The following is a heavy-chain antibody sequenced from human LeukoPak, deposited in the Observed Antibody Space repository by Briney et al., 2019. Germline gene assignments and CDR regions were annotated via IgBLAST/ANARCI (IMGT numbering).Heavy chain of an antibody. CDR1: GFTFSSYS. Sequence: GGSLRLSCAASGFTFSSYSMNWVRQAPGKGLEWVSSISSSSSYIYYADSVKGRFTISRDNAKNSLYLQMNSLRAEDTAVYYCARDLVTMVRGVMGNAFDIWGQGTMVTVSS. D-gene: IGHD3-10*01. J-gene: IGHJ3*02. CDR3: ARDLVTMVRGVMGNAFDI. CDR2: ISSSSSYI. V-gene: IGHV3-21*01.